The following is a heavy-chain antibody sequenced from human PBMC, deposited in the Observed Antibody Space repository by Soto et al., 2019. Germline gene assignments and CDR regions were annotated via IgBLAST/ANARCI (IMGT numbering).Heavy chain of an antibody. CDR1: GFTVSSNA. Sequence: GSLRLSCAASGFTVSSNAMYWVRQAPGKGLEWVSAISDRGDTTHYADSVKGRFTISRDTSKNTLYLQLNTLRADDTAVYYCAKDKPGATSFDYWGQGTLVTVSS. CDR3: AKDKPGATSFDY. J-gene: IGHJ4*02. D-gene: IGHD1-1*01. CDR2: ISDRGDTT. V-gene: IGHV3-23*01.